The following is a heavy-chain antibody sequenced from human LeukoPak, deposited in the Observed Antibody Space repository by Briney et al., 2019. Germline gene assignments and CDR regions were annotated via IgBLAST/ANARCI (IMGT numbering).Heavy chain of an antibody. CDR1: GGSISIGGYY. CDR2: ISHSGST. J-gene: IGHJ5*02. Sequence: SETLSLTCTVSGGSISIGGYYWSWIRQPPGKGLEWIGYISHSGSTYYNPSLKGRVTISIDRSKNQFSLKLSSVTAADTAVYYCARDHIVAYNWFDPWGQGTLVTVSS. CDR3: ARDHIVAYNWFDP. D-gene: IGHD5-12*01. V-gene: IGHV4-30-2*01.